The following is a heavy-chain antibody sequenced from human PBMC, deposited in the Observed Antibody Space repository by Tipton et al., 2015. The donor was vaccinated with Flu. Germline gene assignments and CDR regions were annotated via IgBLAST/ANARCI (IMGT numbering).Heavy chain of an antibody. CDR2: ISDNGYNT. J-gene: IGHJ6*02. CDR3: AKLGDYGSGSTYGMDV. D-gene: IGHD3-10*01. CDR1: GFTFRSYG. V-gene: IGHV3-23*01. Sequence: GSLRLSCAASGFTFRSYGMSWVRQAPGKGLEWVSAISDNGYNTYYADSVKGRFTISRDNSKNTLYLQMNSLRAEDTAVYYCAKLGDYGSGSTYGMDVWGQGTTVTVSS.